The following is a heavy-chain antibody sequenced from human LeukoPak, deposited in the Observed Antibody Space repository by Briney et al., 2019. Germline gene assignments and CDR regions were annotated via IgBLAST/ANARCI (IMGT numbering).Heavy chain of an antibody. Sequence: GGSLRLSCAASAFTFSGSAIHWVRQASGKGLEWVGRIKSKTDGGTTDYAAPVNGRITISRDDSKNTLYLQMNSLETEDTAVYYCAASLGLLPYYFDYWGQGALVTVSS. CDR1: AFTFSGSA. J-gene: IGHJ4*02. CDR3: AASLGLLPYYFDY. V-gene: IGHV3-15*01. CDR2: IKSKTDGGTT. D-gene: IGHD2-15*01.